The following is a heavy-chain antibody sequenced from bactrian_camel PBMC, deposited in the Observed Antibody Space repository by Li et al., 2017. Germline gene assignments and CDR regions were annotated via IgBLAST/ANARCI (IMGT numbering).Heavy chain of an antibody. D-gene: IGHD2*01. Sequence: QLVESGGGLVQPGGSLRLSCAASGFTFSSYWIHWIRQAPGKGLEWVSHINEGGGATFYADSVKGRFTISEDNAKNTLYLQMNSLAPEDTAMYYCAADPYRGGYCSASDEYEYWGQGTQVTVS. V-gene: IGHV3S1*01. CDR3: AADPYRGGYCSASDEYEY. CDR1: GFTFSSYW. J-gene: IGHJ4*01. CDR2: INEGGGAT.